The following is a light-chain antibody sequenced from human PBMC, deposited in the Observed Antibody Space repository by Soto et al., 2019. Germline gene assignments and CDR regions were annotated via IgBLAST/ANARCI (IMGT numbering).Light chain of an antibody. V-gene: IGKV3-11*01. Sequence: EIVLTQSPAILSLSPGARATLSCRASQSVGTYLDWYQQKLGQAPRLLIYDASNRATGIPARFSDSGSGTDFTLTISSLEPEHFAVYDCQQRVNWLTFGGGTKVEL. CDR1: QSVGTY. CDR3: QQRVNWLT. J-gene: IGKJ4*01. CDR2: DAS.